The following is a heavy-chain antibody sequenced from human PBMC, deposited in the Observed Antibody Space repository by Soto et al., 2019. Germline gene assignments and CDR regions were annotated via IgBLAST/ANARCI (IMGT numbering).Heavy chain of an antibody. Sequence: QVQLVQSGAEVKKPGSSVKVSCKASGGTFSSYAISWVRQAPGQGLEWMGGIIPIFGTANYAQKFQGRVTITADETTSTAYMELSSLRSEDTAVYYCARACYYYGSGSSYWFDPWGQGTLVTVSS. D-gene: IGHD3-10*01. CDR3: ARACYYYGSGSSYWFDP. CDR2: IIPIFGTA. J-gene: IGHJ5*02. V-gene: IGHV1-69*01. CDR1: GGTFSSYA.